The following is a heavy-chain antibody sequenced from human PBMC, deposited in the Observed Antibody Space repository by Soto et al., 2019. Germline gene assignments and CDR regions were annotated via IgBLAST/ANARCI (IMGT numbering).Heavy chain of an antibody. Sequence: GGSLRLSCAASGFTFSGSAMHWVRQASGKGLEWVGRIRSKANSYATAYAASVKGRFTISRDDSKNTAYLQMNSLKTEDTAVYYCTRQEEYSSSLDAWGPLDYGMDVWGQGTTVTVSS. V-gene: IGHV3-73*01. D-gene: IGHD6-6*01. CDR1: GFTFSGSA. J-gene: IGHJ6*02. CDR2: IRSKANSYAT. CDR3: TRQEEYSSSLDAWGPLDYGMDV.